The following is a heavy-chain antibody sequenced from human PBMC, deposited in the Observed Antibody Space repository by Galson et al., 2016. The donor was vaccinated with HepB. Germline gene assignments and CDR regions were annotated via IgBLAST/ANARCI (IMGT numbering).Heavy chain of an antibody. J-gene: IGHJ5*02. D-gene: IGHD5-24*01. CDR3: ARGDEENWFDP. CDR2: IFYRGGT. CDR1: DGSISDVGYY. Sequence: TLSLTCAVSDGSISDVGYYWSWIRHHPGKGLEWIGCIFYRGGTIYNPSLESRVTISLDSSQNQFSLRLTSVTDADTAIYYCARGDEENWFDPWGQGTLVTVSS. V-gene: IGHV4-31*11.